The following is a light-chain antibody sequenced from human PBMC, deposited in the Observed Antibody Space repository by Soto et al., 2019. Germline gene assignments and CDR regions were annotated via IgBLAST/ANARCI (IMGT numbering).Light chain of an antibody. J-gene: IGKJ3*01. CDR2: WAS. CDR1: QTVLYNSNNKNF. V-gene: IGKV4-1*01. Sequence: DIVLTQSPDSLAVSLGERATINCKSSQTVLYNSNNKNFLAWYQQKPGQPPRLLIYWASTRESGVPDRFSGSGSGTDFTLTISSLRAEDVAVYYCQQYYNTPSFTFGPGTKVDIK. CDR3: QQYYNTPSFT.